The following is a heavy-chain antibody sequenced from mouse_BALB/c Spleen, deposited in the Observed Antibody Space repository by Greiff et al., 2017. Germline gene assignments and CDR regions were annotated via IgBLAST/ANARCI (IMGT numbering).Heavy chain of an antibody. D-gene: IGHD2-3*01. V-gene: IGHV5-6-3*01. CDR1: GFTFSSYG. CDR3: ARVGIYDGYYGGFAY. J-gene: IGHJ3*01. Sequence: EVQLVESGGGLVQPGGSLKLSCAASGFTFSSYGMSWVRQTPDKRLELVATINSNGGSTYYPDSVKGRFTISRDNAKNTLYLQMSSLKSEDTAMYYCARVGIYDGYYGGFAYWGQGTLVTVSA. CDR2: INSNGGST.